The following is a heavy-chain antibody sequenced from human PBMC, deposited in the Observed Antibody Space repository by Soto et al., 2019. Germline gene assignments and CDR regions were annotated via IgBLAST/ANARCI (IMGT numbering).Heavy chain of an antibody. D-gene: IGHD6-13*01. CDR1: GGSFSGYY. CDR3: ARGGRDTNYYGYVSSSWYPGDYYYYYGMDV. V-gene: IGHV4-34*01. Sequence: SETLSLTCAVYGGSFSGYYWSWIRQPPGKGLEWIGEINHSGSTNYNPSLKGRVTISVDTSKDQFSLKLSSVTAADTAVYYCARGGRDTNYYGYVSSSWYPGDYYYYYGMDVWGQGTTVTVSS. CDR2: INHSGST. J-gene: IGHJ6*02.